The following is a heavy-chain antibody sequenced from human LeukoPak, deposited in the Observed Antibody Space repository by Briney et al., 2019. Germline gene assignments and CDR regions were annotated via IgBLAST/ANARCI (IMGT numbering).Heavy chain of an antibody. CDR2: IYYSGST. V-gene: IGHV4-59*01. J-gene: IGHJ6*03. D-gene: IGHD3-10*01. CDR1: GGSISNYY. CDR3: AXXXXXXVRGYYYYYMDV. Sequence: PSETLSLTCTVSGGSISNYYWSWIRQPPGKGLEWIGYIYYSGSTNYNPSLTSRVTISVDTSKNQFSLKLSSVTAAGTAVYYCAXXXXXXVRGYYYYYMDVWGKGTTVTISS.